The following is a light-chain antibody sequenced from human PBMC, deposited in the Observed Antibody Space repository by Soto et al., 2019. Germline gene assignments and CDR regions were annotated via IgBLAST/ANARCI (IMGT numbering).Light chain of an antibody. CDR2: GAS. V-gene: IGKV3-20*01. Sequence: ERVVTQSPATLSLSPGERATLSCRASQSVSSNLAWYQQRPGQAPRLLISGASSRATGIPDRFSGSGSGTDFTLIISRLEPEDFALYYCQQYGSQPITFGQGTQLEIK. J-gene: IGKJ5*01. CDR3: QQYGSQPIT. CDR1: QSVSSN.